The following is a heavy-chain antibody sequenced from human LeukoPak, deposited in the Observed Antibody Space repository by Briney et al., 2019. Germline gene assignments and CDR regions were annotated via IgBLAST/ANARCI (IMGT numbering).Heavy chain of an antibody. CDR1: GFTFSSFH. CDR3: ARTRSSGYLTFGY. D-gene: IGHD3-22*01. Sequence: GGSLRLSCEASGFTFSSFHFHWVRQAPGKGLEWVSSISSDSSSFIYYAGSVKGRFTISRDNAKKSLYLQMNSLRAEDTAVYYCARTRSSGYLTFGYWGQGILVTVSS. V-gene: IGHV3-21*01. CDR2: ISSDSSSFI. J-gene: IGHJ4*02.